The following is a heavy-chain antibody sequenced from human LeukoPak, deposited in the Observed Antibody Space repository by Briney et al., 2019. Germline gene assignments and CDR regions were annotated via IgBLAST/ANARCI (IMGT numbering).Heavy chain of an antibody. V-gene: IGHV4-39*07. D-gene: IGHD1-14*01. CDR1: GGSISSSSYY. J-gene: IGHJ4*02. CDR3: ARLIRIKFDY. Sequence: SETLSLTCTVSGGSISSSSYYWGWIRQPPGKGLEWIGSIYYSGSTYYNPSLKSRVTISVDTSKDQFSLKLSSVTAADTAVYYCARLIRIKFDYWGQGTLVTVSS. CDR2: IYYSGST.